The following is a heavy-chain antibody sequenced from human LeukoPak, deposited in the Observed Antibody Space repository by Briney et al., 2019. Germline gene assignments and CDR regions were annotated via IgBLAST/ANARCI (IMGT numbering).Heavy chain of an antibody. CDR1: GFTFSHYY. CDR3: TIPGGGMVRGALDY. J-gene: IGHJ4*02. CDR2: IKSKTDGGTT. Sequence: PGGSLRLSCAASGFTFSHYYMSWVRQAPGKGLEWVGRIKSKTDGGTTDYAAPVKGRFTISRDDSKNTLYLQMNSLKTEDTAVYYCTIPGGGMVRGALDYWGQGSLVTVSS. D-gene: IGHD3-10*01. V-gene: IGHV3-15*01.